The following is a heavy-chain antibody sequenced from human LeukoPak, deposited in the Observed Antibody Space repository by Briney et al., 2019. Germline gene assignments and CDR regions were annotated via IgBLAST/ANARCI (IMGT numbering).Heavy chain of an antibody. D-gene: IGHD3-10*01. CDR3: ARETGYYGSGSGIDY. Sequence: PSETLSLXCTVSGGSISSYYWSWIRQPAGKGLEWIGRIYTSGSTNYNPSLKSRVTMSVDTSKNQFSLKLSSVTAADTAVYYCARETGYYGSGSGIDYWGQGTLVTVSS. J-gene: IGHJ4*02. CDR1: GGSISSYY. V-gene: IGHV4-4*07. CDR2: IYTSGST.